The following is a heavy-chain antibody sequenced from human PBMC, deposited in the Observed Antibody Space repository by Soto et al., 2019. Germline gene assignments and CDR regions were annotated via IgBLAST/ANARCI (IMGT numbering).Heavy chain of an antibody. CDR1: GFTFSSYG. CDR3: AKDRRCSSSWGWFDP. Sequence: GGSLRLSCAASGFTFSSYGMHWVRQAPGKGLEWVAVISYDGSNKYYADSVKGRFTISRDNSKNTLYLQMNSLRAEDTAVYYCAKDRRCSSSWGWFDPWGQGTLVTVSS. V-gene: IGHV3-30*18. J-gene: IGHJ5*02. D-gene: IGHD6-13*01. CDR2: ISYDGSNK.